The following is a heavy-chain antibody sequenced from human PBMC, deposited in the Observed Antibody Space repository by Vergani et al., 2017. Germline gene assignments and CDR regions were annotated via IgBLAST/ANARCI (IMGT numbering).Heavy chain of an antibody. CDR3: AKTTSRIAVAGPTNY. CDR2: ISSSSSYI. J-gene: IGHJ4*02. CDR1: GFTFSSYS. Sequence: VQLVESGGGLVKPGGSLRLSCAASGFTFSSYSMNWVRQAPGKGLEWVSSISSSSSYIYYADSVKGRFTISRDNSKNTLYLQMNSLRAEDTAVYYCAKTTSRIAVAGPTNYWVQGTLVTVSS. D-gene: IGHD6-19*01. V-gene: IGHV3-21*04.